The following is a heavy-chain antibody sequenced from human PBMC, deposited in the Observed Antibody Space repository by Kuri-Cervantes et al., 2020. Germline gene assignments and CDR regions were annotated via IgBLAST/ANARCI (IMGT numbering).Heavy chain of an antibody. CDR2: ISYDGSNK. Sequence: GGSLRLSCAASGFTFSSYGMHWVRQAPGKGLEWVAVISYDGSNKYYADSVKGRFTISRDNSKNTLYLQMNSLRAEDTAVYYCASPSVATITLPYYYYGMDVWGQGTTVTVSS. V-gene: IGHV3-30*03. J-gene: IGHJ6*02. D-gene: IGHD5-12*01. CDR1: GFTFSSYG. CDR3: ASPSVATITLPYYYYGMDV.